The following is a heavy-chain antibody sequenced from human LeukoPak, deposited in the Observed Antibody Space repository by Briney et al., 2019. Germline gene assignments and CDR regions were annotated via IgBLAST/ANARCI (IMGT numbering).Heavy chain of an antibody. CDR1: GFNFGHYE. J-gene: IGHJ6*04. V-gene: IGHV3-48*03. D-gene: IGHD3-10*02. Sequence: SGGSLRLSCAASGFNFGHYEMNWVRQAPGKGLEWVSHISSSSSKKYYADSVKGRFTISRDNAKNSLYLQMNSLRAEDTAVYYCAELGITMIGGVWGKGTTVTISS. CDR2: ISSSSSKK. CDR3: AELGITMIGGV.